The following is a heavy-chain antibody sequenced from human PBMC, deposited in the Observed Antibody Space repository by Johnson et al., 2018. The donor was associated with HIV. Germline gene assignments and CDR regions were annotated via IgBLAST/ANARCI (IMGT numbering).Heavy chain of an antibody. CDR3: ASVYYDILTGYYYDALDI. V-gene: IGHV3-30-3*01. J-gene: IGHJ3*02. CDR2: ISYDGSNK. Sequence: QVQLVESGGGVVQPGRSLRLSCAASGFTFSSFDMHWVRQAPGKGLEWVALISYDGSNKYYADSVKGRFTISRHNSKTTLYMQMNSLRAEDTAVYYCASVYYDILTGYYYDALDIWGRGTMVTDSS. CDR1: GFTFSSFD. D-gene: IGHD3-9*01.